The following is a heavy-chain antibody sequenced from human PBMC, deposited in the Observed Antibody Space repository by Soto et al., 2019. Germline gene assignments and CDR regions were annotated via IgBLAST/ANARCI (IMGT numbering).Heavy chain of an antibody. V-gene: IGHV3-15*01. Sequence: GGSLRLSCASSGFTFSNAWISWVRQAPGKGLDWVGRIKSNTDGGTTDYAAHVKGRFTISRENSKNTLYLQMNSLKTEDTAVYYCTTDHKHSSSWLPVGGAEYFQHGGQGTLVTVSS. CDR3: TTDHKHSSSWLPVGGAEYFQH. D-gene: IGHD6-13*01. J-gene: IGHJ1*01. CDR2: IKSNTDGGTT. CDR1: GFTFSNAW.